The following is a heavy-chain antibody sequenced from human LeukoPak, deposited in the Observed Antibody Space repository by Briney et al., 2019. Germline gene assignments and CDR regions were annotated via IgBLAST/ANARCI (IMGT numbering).Heavy chain of an antibody. D-gene: IGHD3-10*01. CDR1: GFTFSNYA. V-gene: IGHV3-23*01. CDR2: ISGSGGRT. J-gene: IGHJ3*01. CDR3: ARDSA. Sequence: GGSLRLSCAASGFTFSNYAMSWVRQAPGKGLECVSAISGSGGRTYYAASVKGRFTISRDNSKNTLHLQLNSLRAEDTAVYYCARDSAWGQGTMVTVSS.